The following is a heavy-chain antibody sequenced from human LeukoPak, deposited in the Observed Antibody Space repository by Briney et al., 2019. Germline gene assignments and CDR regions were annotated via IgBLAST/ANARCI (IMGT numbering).Heavy chain of an antibody. V-gene: IGHV3-7*01. CDR1: GFTFSRYW. Sequence: PGGSLRLSCAVSGFTFSRYWMNWVRQAPGKGLEWVANIKQDGNEKYYVDSVKGRFSISRDNAKNSLFLQMDSLRAEDTAVYYCAKEGAYPIITYDSWGQGALVTVSS. J-gene: IGHJ5*01. CDR3: AKEGAYPIITYDS. CDR2: IKQDGNEK. D-gene: IGHD3-10*01.